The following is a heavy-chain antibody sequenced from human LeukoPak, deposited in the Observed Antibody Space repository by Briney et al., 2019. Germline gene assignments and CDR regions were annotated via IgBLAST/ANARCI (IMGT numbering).Heavy chain of an antibody. CDR3: ARVRGVSGLYNWRDP. CDR2: LYYGGST. J-gene: IGHJ5*02. V-gene: IGHV4-39*01. D-gene: IGHD6-19*01. CDR1: GGSISSTTYY. Sequence: SETLSLTCTVSGGSISSTTYYWGWIRQPPGKGLEWIGSLYYGGSTYYNPSLKSRVTISVDTSKNQFSLKLSSVTAADTAVYYCARVRGVSGLYNWRDPWGQGILVTVSS.